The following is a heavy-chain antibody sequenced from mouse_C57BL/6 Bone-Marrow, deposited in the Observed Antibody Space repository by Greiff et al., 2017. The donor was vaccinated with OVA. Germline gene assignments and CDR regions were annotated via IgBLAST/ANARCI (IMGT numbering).Heavy chain of an antibody. V-gene: IGHV1-26*01. CDR1: GYTFTDYY. Sequence: EVQLQQSGPELVKPGASVKISCKASGYTFTDYYMNWVKQSHGKSLEWIGDINPNNGGTSYNQKFKGKATLTVDKSSSTAYMELRSLTSEDSAVYYCAGHITTEAMDYWGQGTSVTVSS. CDR3: AGHITTEAMDY. J-gene: IGHJ4*01. D-gene: IGHD1-1*01. CDR2: INPNNGGT.